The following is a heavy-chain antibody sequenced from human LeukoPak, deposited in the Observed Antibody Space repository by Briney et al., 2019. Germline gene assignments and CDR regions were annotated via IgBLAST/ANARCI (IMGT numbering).Heavy chain of an antibody. J-gene: IGHJ4*02. D-gene: IGHD6-13*01. CDR1: GGSISSTSYY. CDR3: AEGYSSSWYYFDY. V-gene: IGHV4-39*01. Sequence: SETLSLTCTVSGGSISSTSYYWGWIRQPPGKGLEWIGSIYCSGSTHYNPSLKSRVTISVDTSKNQFSLKLSSVTAADTAVYYCAEGYSSSWYYFDYWGQGTLVTVSS. CDR2: IYCSGST.